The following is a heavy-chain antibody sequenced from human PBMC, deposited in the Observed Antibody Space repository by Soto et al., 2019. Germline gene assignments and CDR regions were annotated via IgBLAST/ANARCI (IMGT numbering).Heavy chain of an antibody. CDR3: ARDRGGDAFDI. Sequence: QVQLVESGGGAVQPGRSLRLSCAASGFTFSSYGMHWVRQAPGKGLEWVAVIWYDGSNKYYADSVKGRFTISRDNSKNTLYLQMNSLRAEDTAVYYCARDRGGDAFDIWGQGTMVTVSS. CDR2: IWYDGSNK. J-gene: IGHJ3*02. V-gene: IGHV3-33*01. D-gene: IGHD3-16*01. CDR1: GFTFSSYG.